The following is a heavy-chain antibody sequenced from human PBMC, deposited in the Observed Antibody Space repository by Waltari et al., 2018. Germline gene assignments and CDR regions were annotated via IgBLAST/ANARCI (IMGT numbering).Heavy chain of an antibody. CDR3: ARDSPDGVWWFDY. CDR2: INDGNGNT. D-gene: IGHD2-8*01. CDR1: GYTFTSYA. Sequence: QVQLVQSGAEVKKPGASVKVSCKASGYTFTSYAMHWVRQAPGQRLEWMGWINDGNGNTKYSQEFHGRVTITRDTSASTAYMELSSLRSEDMAVYYCARDSPDGVWWFDYWGQGTLVTVSS. V-gene: IGHV1-3*03. J-gene: IGHJ4*02.